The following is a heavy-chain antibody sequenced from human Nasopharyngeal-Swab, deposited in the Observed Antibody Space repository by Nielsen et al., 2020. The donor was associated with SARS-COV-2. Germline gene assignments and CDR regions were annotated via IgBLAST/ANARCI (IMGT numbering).Heavy chain of an antibody. Sequence: SETLSLTCTVSGDSISSYYWSWMRQSPGRRLEWIGHIHYSGTTNYNPSLQSRVTISIDSSKDQFSLQLSSVTAADTAVYYCARTAGRRYGMDVWGQGTTVTVSS. D-gene: IGHD6-13*01. CDR1: GDSISSYY. CDR3: ARTAGRRYGMDV. CDR2: IHYSGTT. V-gene: IGHV4-59*01. J-gene: IGHJ6*02.